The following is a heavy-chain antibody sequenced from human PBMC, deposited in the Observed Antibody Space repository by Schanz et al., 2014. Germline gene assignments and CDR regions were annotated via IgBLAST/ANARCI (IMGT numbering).Heavy chain of an antibody. Sequence: QVQLQESGPGLVKPSETLSLTCTVSGDSISSYSWSWIRRPAGKGLEWIGRIYTSGATNYNPSLKMRLTMSVDTSKNQVSLKLRSVTAADTAVYYCARGNDIQVWSLDYWGQGTLVTVSS. CDR2: IYTSGAT. V-gene: IGHV4-4*07. J-gene: IGHJ4*02. D-gene: IGHD5-18*01. CDR1: GDSISSYS. CDR3: ARGNDIQVWSLDY.